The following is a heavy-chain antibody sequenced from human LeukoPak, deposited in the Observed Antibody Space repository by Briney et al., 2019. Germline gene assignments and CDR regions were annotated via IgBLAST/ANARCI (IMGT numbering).Heavy chain of an antibody. CDR3: ARDKGIVVVPAAIGAFDI. V-gene: IGHV3-48*01. CDR1: GFTVSSNY. CDR2: ISSSNSTI. Sequence: GGSLRLSCAASGFTVSSNYMSWVRQAPGKGLEWVSYISSSNSTIYYADSVKGRFTISRDNAKYSLYLQMNSLRAEDTAVYYCARDKGIVVVPAAIGAFDIWGQGTMVTVSS. D-gene: IGHD2-2*01. J-gene: IGHJ3*02.